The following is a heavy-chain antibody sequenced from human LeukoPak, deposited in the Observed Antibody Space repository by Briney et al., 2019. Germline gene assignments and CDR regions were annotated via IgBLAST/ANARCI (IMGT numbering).Heavy chain of an antibody. D-gene: IGHD6-13*01. Sequence: PSETLSLTCAVYGGSFSGYYWSWIRQPPGKGLEWIGEINHSGSTNYNPSLKSRVTISVDTSKNQFSLKLSSVTAADTAVYYCASDSSSWYFAFDIWGQGTMVTVSS. J-gene: IGHJ3*02. V-gene: IGHV4-34*01. CDR2: INHSGST. CDR3: ASDSSSWYFAFDI. CDR1: GGSFSGYY.